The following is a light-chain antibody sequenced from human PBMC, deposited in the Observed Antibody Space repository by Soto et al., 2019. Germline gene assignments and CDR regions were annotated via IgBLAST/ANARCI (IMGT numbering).Light chain of an antibody. V-gene: IGLV2-8*01. CDR1: SSDVGGYNY. CDR2: EVN. Sequence: QACLTQPPSASGSRRQSVAISCTGTSSDVGGYNYVSWYQQHPGKAPKLMIYEVNKRPSGVPDRFSGSKSGNTASLTVSGLQPEDEADYYCSSYAGSSNVFGTGTKVTVL. J-gene: IGLJ1*01. CDR3: SSYAGSSNV.